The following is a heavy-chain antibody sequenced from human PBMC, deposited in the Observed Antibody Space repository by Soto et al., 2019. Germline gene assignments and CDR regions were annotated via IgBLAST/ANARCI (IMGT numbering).Heavy chain of an antibody. CDR3: ARDRPPRTYSNLLMDV. CDR2: IWYDGSNK. D-gene: IGHD4-4*01. J-gene: IGHJ6*04. Sequence: QPGGSLRLSCAASGFTFSSYGMHWVRQAPGKGLEWVAVIWYDGSNKYYADSVKGRFTISRDNSKNTLYLQMNSLRAEDTAVYYCARDRPPRTYSNLLMDVWGKGTTVTVSS. CDR1: GFTFSSYG. V-gene: IGHV3-33*01.